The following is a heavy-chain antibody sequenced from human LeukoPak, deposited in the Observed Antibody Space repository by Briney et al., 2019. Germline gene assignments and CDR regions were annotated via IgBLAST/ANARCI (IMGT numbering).Heavy chain of an antibody. J-gene: IGHJ6*02. CDR3: AREKDPQQLVPGYGMDV. Sequence: ASVKVSCKASGYTFTSYDINWVRQATGQGLEWMGWMNPNSGNTGYAQKFQGRVTMTRNTSISTAYMELSSLRSEDTAVYYCAREKDPQQLVPGYGMDVWGQGTTVTVSS. V-gene: IGHV1-8*01. D-gene: IGHD6-13*01. CDR1: GYTFTSYD. CDR2: MNPNSGNT.